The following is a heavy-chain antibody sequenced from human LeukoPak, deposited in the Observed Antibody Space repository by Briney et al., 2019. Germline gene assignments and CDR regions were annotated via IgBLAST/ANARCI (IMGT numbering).Heavy chain of an antibody. J-gene: IGHJ4*02. D-gene: IGHD6-19*01. CDR2: ISNNGGYT. CDR3: ARGGSSGFDY. CDR1: GFTFSSSA. V-gene: IGHV3-23*01. Sequence: GGSLRLSCAASGFTFSSSAMSWVRQAPGKGLEWVSVISNNGGYTYYADSVQGRFTISRDNSKNTLYLQMNSLRAEDTAVYYCARGGSSGFDYWGQGTLVTVSS.